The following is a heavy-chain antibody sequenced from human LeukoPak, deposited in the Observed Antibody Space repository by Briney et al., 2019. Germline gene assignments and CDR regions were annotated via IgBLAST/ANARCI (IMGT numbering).Heavy chain of an antibody. V-gene: IGHV4-34*01. J-gene: IGHJ4*02. CDR1: GGSFSGYY. CDR2: INHSGST. Sequence: SETLCLSCAVYGGSFSGYYWSWIRQPPGKGLEWIGEINHSGSTNYNPSLKSRVTISVDMSKNQFALKLSSVTAADTAVYYCARGRITMIVVVTPFDYWGQGTLVTVSS. CDR3: ARGRITMIVVVTPFDY. D-gene: IGHD3-22*01.